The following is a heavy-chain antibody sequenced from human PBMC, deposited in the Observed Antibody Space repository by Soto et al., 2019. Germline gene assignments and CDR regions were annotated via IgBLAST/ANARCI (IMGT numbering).Heavy chain of an antibody. CDR1: GFTVSSNY. CDR2: IYSGGST. CDR3: ARNRVDTAMVSYYYYGMDV. D-gene: IGHD5-18*01. J-gene: IGHJ6*02. V-gene: IGHV3-66*01. Sequence: PGGSLRLSCAASGFTVSSNYMSWVRQAPGKGLEWVSVIYSGGSTYYADSVKGRFTISRDNSKNTLYLQMNSLRAEDTAVYYCARNRVDTAMVSYYYYGMDVWGQGTTVTVSS.